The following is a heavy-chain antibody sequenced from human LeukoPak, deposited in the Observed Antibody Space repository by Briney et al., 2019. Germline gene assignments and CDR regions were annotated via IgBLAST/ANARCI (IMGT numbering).Heavy chain of an antibody. CDR1: GFTFSSYA. D-gene: IGHD4-17*01. Sequence: GGSLRLSCAASGFTFSSYAMSWVRQAPGKGLEWVSAISSTGGNTYHADSVEGRFTISRDNSKNTLYLQMNSLRVEDTAVYYCARRGESTNYGDYRFDSWGQGTLVIVSS. CDR3: ARRGESTNYGDYRFDS. J-gene: IGHJ4*02. CDR2: ISSTGGNT. V-gene: IGHV3-23*01.